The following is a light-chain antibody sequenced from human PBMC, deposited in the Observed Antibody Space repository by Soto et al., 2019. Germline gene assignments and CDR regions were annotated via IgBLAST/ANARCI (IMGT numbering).Light chain of an antibody. J-gene: IGLJ2*01. CDR2: EVT. CDR1: SSDLDDNDY. CDR3: SAYTSASTVV. Sequence: QSALTQPASVSGSPGQSISISCTGTSSDLDDNDYISWYQQYPGKAPKLMISEVTNRPLGVSDRFSGSKSGNTASLTISGLQAEDEADYYCSAYTSASTVVFGGGTQLTVL. V-gene: IGLV2-14*01.